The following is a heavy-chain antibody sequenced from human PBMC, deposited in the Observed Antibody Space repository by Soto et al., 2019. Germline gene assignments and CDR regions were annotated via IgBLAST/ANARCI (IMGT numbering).Heavy chain of an antibody. J-gene: IGHJ4*02. Sequence: GGSLRLSCAASGFTFSIFAMSWVRQSPGKGLEWVSTISGSGGSTYYADAVKGRFTISGDNSMGTLYLQMKSLRVEDTAIYYCAKEVSLGSSVDLGYWGQGALVTVS. CDR3: AKEVSLGSSVDLGY. CDR2: ISGSGGST. D-gene: IGHD7-27*01. CDR1: GFTFSIFA. V-gene: IGHV3-23*01.